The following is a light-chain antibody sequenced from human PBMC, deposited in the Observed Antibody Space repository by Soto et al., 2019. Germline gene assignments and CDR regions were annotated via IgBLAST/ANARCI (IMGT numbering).Light chain of an antibody. CDR1: QSVSSIY. V-gene: IGKV3-20*01. CDR2: GAS. Sequence: DILVAHSPGSLSVALVDRATLFCMASQSVSSIYLAWYQQKPGQARRLIIYGASSRATGIPDRFSGSGSGTDFTLTISRLEPEDFAVCYCQKYGSSRWTFGQGTKVDIK. CDR3: QKYGSSRWT. J-gene: IGKJ1*01.